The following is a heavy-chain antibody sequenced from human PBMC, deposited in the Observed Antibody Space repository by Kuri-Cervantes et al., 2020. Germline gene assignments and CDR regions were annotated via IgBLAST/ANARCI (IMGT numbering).Heavy chain of an antibody. CDR1: GGSISSGSYY. J-gene: IGHJ3*02. V-gene: IGHV4-61*01. CDR3: ARVRNHYDILTGYYPDAFDI. D-gene: IGHD3-9*01. Sequence: SETLSLTCTVSGGSISSGSYYWGWIRQPPGKGLEWIGYVFYSGSSDYSPSLKSRVTISVDTSKNQFSLKLSSVTAADTAVYYCARVRNHYDILTGYYPDAFDIWGQGTMVTVSS. CDR2: VFYSGSS.